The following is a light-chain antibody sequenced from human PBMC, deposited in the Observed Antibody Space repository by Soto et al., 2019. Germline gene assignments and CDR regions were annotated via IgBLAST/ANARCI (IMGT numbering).Light chain of an antibody. CDR3: SLSYSGYRV. J-gene: IGLJ3*02. CDR2: DTD. V-gene: IGLV7-46*01. Sequence: QSVLTQEPSLTVSPGGTVTLTCGSSTGTVTTSHYPYWFQQKPGQAPRTLIFDTDNKHSWTPARFSGSLLGGKPALTLSGAQPEDEAEYFCSLSYSGYRVFGGGTKVTVL. CDR1: TGTVTTSHY.